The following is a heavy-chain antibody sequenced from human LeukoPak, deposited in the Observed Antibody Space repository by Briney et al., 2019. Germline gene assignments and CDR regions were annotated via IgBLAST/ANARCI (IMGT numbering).Heavy chain of an antibody. V-gene: IGHV1-3*03. CDR2: INAGNGNT. D-gene: IGHD6-6*01. Sequence: GASVKVSCKASGYTFTSYAMHWVRQAPGQRLEWMGWINAGNGNTKYSQEFQGRVTITRDTSASTAYMELSSLRSEDMAVYYCAREPLSSSSIFHYYYMDVWGKGTTVTVSS. CDR3: AREPLSSSSIFHYYYMDV. J-gene: IGHJ6*03. CDR1: GYTFTSYA.